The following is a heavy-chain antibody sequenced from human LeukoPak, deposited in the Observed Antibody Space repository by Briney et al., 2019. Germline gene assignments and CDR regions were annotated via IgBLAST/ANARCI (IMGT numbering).Heavy chain of an antibody. D-gene: IGHD1-26*01. CDR1: GFTFSSYS. CDR2: ISSSSSYI. J-gene: IGHJ3*02. Sequence: GGSLRLSCAASGFTFSSYSVNWVRQAPGKGLEWVSSISSSSSYIYYADSVKGRFTISRDNAKNSLYLNMNSLRTEDTALYYCAKGSSGSYSLDAFDIWGQGTMVTVSS. CDR3: AKGSSGSYSLDAFDI. V-gene: IGHV3-21*04.